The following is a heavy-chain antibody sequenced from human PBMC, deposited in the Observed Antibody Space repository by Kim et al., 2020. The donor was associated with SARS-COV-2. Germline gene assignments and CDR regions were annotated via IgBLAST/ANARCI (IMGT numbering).Heavy chain of an antibody. CDR1: GFTFSSYG. D-gene: IGHD6-19*01. V-gene: IGHV3-33*05. Sequence: GGSLRLSCAASGFTFSSYGMHWVRQAPGKGLEWVAVISYDGSNKYYADSVKGRFTISRDNSKNTLYLQMNSLRAEDTAVYYCARDSSGWYPGHAFDYWGQGTLVTVSS. J-gene: IGHJ4*02. CDR2: ISYDGSNK. CDR3: ARDSSGWYPGHAFDY.